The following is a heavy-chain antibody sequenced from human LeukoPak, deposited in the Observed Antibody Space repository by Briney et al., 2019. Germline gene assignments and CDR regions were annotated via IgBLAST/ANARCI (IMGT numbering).Heavy chain of an antibody. J-gene: IGHJ4*02. D-gene: IGHD3-10*01. CDR3: ARDWDGVRGVKMES. V-gene: IGHV3-30-3*01. Sequence: GGSLRHSCAASGFTFSNYAMQWVRQAPGKGLEWVAVISYDGTNKYYADSVKGRFTISRDNSKNTVYLQMNSLSAEDMAVYYCARDWDGVRGVKMESWGQGILVIVSS. CDR1: GFTFSNYA. CDR2: ISYDGTNK.